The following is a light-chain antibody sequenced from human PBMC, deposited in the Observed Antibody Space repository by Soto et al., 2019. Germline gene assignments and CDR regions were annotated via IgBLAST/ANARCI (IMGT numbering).Light chain of an antibody. CDR3: AAWDDSLSVVV. J-gene: IGLJ2*01. CDR1: TSNIGRNS. CDR2: KSN. V-gene: IGLV1-47*01. Sequence: QSVLTQSPSASATPGQRATISCSGSTSNIGRNSVYWYQQLPGTAPKLLIYKSNQRPSGISDRFSGSKSGTSASLAISELRSEDEANYYCAAWDDSLSVVVFGGGTKLTVL.